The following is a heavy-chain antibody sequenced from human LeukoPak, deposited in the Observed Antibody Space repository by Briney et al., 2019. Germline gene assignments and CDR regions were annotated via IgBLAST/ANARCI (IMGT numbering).Heavy chain of an antibody. CDR3: AKSSRVGTYYFDH. J-gene: IGHJ4*02. V-gene: IGHV3-23*01. D-gene: IGHD1-26*01. CDR1: GFTFRNYG. CDR2: IIGGGDYT. Sequence: GGSLRLSCTVSGFTFRNYGMNWVRQAPGKGLEWVSGIIGGGDYTYYADSVKGRFTISRDNSKNTLYLHMNSLRVDDTALYYCAKSSRVGTYYFDHWGQGTVVTVSS.